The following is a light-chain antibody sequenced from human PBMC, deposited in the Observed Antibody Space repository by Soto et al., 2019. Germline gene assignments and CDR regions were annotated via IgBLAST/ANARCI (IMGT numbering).Light chain of an antibody. V-gene: IGKV1-5*03. Sequence: DIQMTQSPSTLSASVGDRVIITCRASQSISSWLAWYQQKPGKAPKLLIYKASSLESGVPSRFSGSGSGTEFTLTISSLQPDDFATYYCQQFNNYPWTFGQGTKVDIK. CDR2: KAS. CDR1: QSISSW. CDR3: QQFNNYPWT. J-gene: IGKJ1*01.